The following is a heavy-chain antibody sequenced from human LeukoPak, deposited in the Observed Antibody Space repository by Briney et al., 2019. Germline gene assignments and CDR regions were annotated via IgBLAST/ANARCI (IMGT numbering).Heavy chain of an antibody. CDR1: AFTFSAYW. CDR2: TNADESGT. V-gene: IGHV3-74*01. CDR3: AKTYCGGDCYSHYYYYGMDV. Sequence: GGSLRLSCAASAFTFSAYWMHWVRKAPGKGLVWVSRTNADESGTSYADSVQGRFTISRDNAKNTLYLQMNSLRAEDTALYYCAKTYCGGDCYSHYYYYGMDVWGQGTTVTVSS. D-gene: IGHD2-21*02. J-gene: IGHJ6*02.